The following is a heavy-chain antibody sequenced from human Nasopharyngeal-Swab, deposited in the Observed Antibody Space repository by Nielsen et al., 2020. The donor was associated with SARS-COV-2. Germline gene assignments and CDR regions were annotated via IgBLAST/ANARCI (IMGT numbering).Heavy chain of an antibody. CDR1: GLTFSSYW. J-gene: IGHJ4*02. V-gene: IGHV3-7*01. CDR3: ARERGGGYGDY. CDR2: IKQDGSEK. Sequence: GESLKISCAASGLTFSSYWMSWVRQAPGKGLEWVANIKQDGSEKYYVDSVKGRFTISRDNAKNSLYLQMNSLRAEDTAVYYCARERGGGYGDYWGQGTLVTVSS. D-gene: IGHD5-12*01.